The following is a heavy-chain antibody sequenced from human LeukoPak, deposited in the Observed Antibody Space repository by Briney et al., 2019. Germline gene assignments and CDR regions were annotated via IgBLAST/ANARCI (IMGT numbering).Heavy chain of an antibody. CDR3: AKVVSFRGGFDC. V-gene: IGHV3-21*04. CDR2: ISSSSSYI. J-gene: IGHJ4*02. CDR1: GFSFTRCT. D-gene: IGHD5/OR15-5a*01. Sequence: GGSLRLSCAASGFSFTRCTMTWVRQAPGKGPEWVSSISSSSSYIYYADSVKGRFTISRDNAKNSLYLQMNSLRPEDTALYYCAKVVSFRGGFDCWGQGTLVTVSS.